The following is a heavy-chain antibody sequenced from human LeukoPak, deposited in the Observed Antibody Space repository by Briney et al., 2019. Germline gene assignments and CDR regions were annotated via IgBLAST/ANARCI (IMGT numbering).Heavy chain of an antibody. CDR1: GGSFSGYY. Sequence: SETLSLTCAVYGGSFSGYYWSWIRQPPGKGLEWIGEINHSGSTNYNPSLKSRVTISVDTSKNQFSLKLSSVTAADTAVYYCARDLCGGNSGPEEGCHDAFDIWGQGTMVTVSS. V-gene: IGHV4-34*01. CDR3: ARDLCGGNSGPEEGCHDAFDI. J-gene: IGHJ3*02. CDR2: INHSGST. D-gene: IGHD4-23*01.